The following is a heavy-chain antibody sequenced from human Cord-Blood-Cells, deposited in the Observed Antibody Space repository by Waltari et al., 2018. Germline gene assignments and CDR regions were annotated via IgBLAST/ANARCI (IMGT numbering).Heavy chain of an antibody. CDR1: GGTFISYA. D-gene: IGHD3-22*01. Sequence: QVQLVQSGAEVKKPGSSVKVSCKASGGTFISYAISWVRPAPGQGLEWMGGIIPIFGTANYAQKFQGRVTITADESTSTAYMELSSLRSEDTAVYYCASGTTYYYDSSGYNWFDPWGQGTLVTVSS. CDR3: ASGTTYYYDSSGYNWFDP. J-gene: IGHJ5*02. V-gene: IGHV1-69*01. CDR2: IIPIFGTA.